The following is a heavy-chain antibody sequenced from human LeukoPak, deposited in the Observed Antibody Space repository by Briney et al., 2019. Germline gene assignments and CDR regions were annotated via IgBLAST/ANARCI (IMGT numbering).Heavy chain of an antibody. D-gene: IGHD2-15*01. CDR2: IYYSGST. CDR3: ARGYCSGGSCPPTFDY. J-gene: IGHJ4*02. Sequence: SETLSLTCTVSGGSIDSDCCYWGLIRQPPGKGLEWIASIYYSGSTYYNPSLKSRVTISIDTSKNKFFLKLSSVTAADTAVYYCARGYCSGGSCPPTFDYWGQGTLVTVSS. V-gene: IGHV4-39*02. CDR1: GGSIDSDCCY.